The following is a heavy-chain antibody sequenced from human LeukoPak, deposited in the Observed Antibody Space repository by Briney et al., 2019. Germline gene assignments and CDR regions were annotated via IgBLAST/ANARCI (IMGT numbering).Heavy chain of an antibody. Sequence: ASVKVSCKASGYTFTSYGISWVRQAPGQGLEWMGWISAYNGNTNYAQNLQGRVTMTTDTSTSTAYMELRSLRSDDTAVYYCAGDRGYCTSTSCYGGYYYYYYMDVWGKGTTVTVSS. CDR3: AGDRGYCTSTSCYGGYYYYYYMDV. J-gene: IGHJ6*03. CDR2: ISAYNGNT. D-gene: IGHD2-2*01. V-gene: IGHV1-18*01. CDR1: GYTFTSYG.